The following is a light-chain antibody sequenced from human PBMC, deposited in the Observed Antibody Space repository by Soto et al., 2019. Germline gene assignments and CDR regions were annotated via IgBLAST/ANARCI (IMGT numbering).Light chain of an antibody. CDR2: VVS. J-gene: IGLJ1*01. Sequence: QSALTQPASVSGSPGQSITISCTGTSSDVGGYNYVSWYQQHPGKAPKLIIYVVSSRPSGVSNRFSGSKSGNTASLTISGLQAEDEADYYCSSYTGSSTLGVFGTGTKVTVL. V-gene: IGLV2-14*01. CDR1: SSDVGGYNY. CDR3: SSYTGSSTLGV.